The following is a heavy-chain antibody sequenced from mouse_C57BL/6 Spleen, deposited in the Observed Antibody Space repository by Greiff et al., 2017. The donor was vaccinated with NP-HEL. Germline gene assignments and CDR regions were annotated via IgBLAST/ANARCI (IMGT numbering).Heavy chain of an antibody. CDR1: GYTFTSYW. CDR3: ARSEGDCFDY. V-gene: IGHV1-64*01. CDR2: IHPNSGST. Sequence: QVQLQQPGAELVKPGASVKLSCKASGYTFTSYWMHWVKQRPGPGLEWIGMIHPNSGSTNYNEKFKSKATLTVDKSSSTAYMQLSSLTSEDAAVYYCARSEGDCFDYWGQGTTLTVSS. J-gene: IGHJ2*01.